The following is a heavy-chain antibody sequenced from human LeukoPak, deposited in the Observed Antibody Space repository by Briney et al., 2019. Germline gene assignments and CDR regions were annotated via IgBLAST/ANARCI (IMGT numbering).Heavy chain of an antibody. D-gene: IGHD3-3*01. Sequence: SEILSLTCTVSGGSISSTTYYWGWIRQPPGKGLEWIGYIYYSGSTNYNPSLKSRVTISVDTSKNQFSLKLSSVTAADTAVYYCARGVRDPRLKLRFLEWSHYYYGMDVWGQGTTVTVSS. J-gene: IGHJ6*02. CDR3: ARGVRDPRLKLRFLEWSHYYYGMDV. CDR2: IYYSGST. V-gene: IGHV4-61*05. CDR1: GGSISSTTYY.